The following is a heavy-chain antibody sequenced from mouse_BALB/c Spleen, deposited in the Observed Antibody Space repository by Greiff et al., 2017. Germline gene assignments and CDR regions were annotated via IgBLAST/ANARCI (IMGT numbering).Heavy chain of an antibody. CDR2: ISNGGGST. D-gene: IGHD2-10*02. CDR3: ARQYGNYVGAMDY. Sequence: EVQVVESGAGLVQPGGSLKLSCAASGFTFSSYSMSWVRQTPGQRLEWVAYISNGGGSTYYTDNVKGRFTIARDNAKNTLYLQMSSLKSEDTAMYYCARQYGNYVGAMDYWGQGTSVTVSS. CDR1: GFTFSSYS. V-gene: IGHV5-12-2*01. J-gene: IGHJ4*01.